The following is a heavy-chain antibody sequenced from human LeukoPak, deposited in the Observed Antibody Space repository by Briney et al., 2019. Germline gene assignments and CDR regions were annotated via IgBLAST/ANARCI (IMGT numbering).Heavy chain of an antibody. CDR1: GFTFSSYA. Sequence: GRSLRLSCAASGFTFSSYAIHWVRQAPGKGLEWVAIISYDGTNKYYADSVRGRFTISRDNSKNTLYLQMNNLRAEDTAVYYCARDFGWLSGFDNWGQGTLVTVSS. D-gene: IGHD3-9*01. V-gene: IGHV3-30-3*01. CDR2: ISYDGTNK. CDR3: ARDFGWLSGFDN. J-gene: IGHJ4*02.